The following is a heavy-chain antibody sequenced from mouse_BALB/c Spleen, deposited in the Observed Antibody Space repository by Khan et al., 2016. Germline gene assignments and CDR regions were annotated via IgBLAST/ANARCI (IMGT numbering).Heavy chain of an antibody. CDR3: EREDYGMYGYHFDD. D-gene: IGHD2-1*01. J-gene: IGHJ2*01. CDR2: IISGGST. Sequence: EVELVESGGGLVKPGGSLKLSCAASGFTFSSYAMSWVRQTPEKRLEWVASIISGGSTLYPDSVKGRFTFSRDNARNILHLQLSIRRSEDTPMYYCEREDYGMYGYHFDDWGQGSTLTVSS. V-gene: IGHV5-6-5*01. CDR1: GFTFSSYA.